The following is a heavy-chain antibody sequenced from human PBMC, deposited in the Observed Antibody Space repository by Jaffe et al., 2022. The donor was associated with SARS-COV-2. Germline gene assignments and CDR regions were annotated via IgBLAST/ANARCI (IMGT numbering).Heavy chain of an antibody. V-gene: IGHV4-61*02. CDR1: GGSISSGSYY. CDR3: ARGDGDFKHFDY. Sequence: QVQLQESGPGLVKPSQTLSLTCTVSGGSISSGSYYWSWIRQPAGKGLEWIGRIYTSGSTNYNPSLKSRVTISVDTSKNQFSLKLSSVTAADTAVYYCARGDGDFKHFDYWGQGTLVTVSS. D-gene: IGHD4-17*01. J-gene: IGHJ4*02. CDR2: IYTSGST.